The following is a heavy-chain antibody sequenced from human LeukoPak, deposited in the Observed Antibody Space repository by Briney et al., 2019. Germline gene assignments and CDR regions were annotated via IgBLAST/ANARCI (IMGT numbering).Heavy chain of an antibody. Sequence: PGGSLRLSCAASGFTFTDYAMTWVRQAPGKGLEWVSSISGSGGYTYYADSVKGRFTISRDNSKNTLYLQMNSLRAEDTAVYYCAKDRLVATVRGSGDYWGQGTLVTVSS. V-gene: IGHV3-23*01. D-gene: IGHD5-12*01. CDR3: AKDRLVATVRGSGDY. CDR1: GFTFTDYA. J-gene: IGHJ4*02. CDR2: ISGSGGYT.